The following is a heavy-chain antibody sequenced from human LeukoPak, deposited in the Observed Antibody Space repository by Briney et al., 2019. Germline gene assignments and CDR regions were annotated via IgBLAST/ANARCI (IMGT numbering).Heavy chain of an antibody. D-gene: IGHD6-13*01. CDR2: ITPNSGDT. CDR1: GYTFTGYY. V-gene: IGHV1-2*02. J-gene: IGHJ4*02. Sequence: ASVKVSCKASGYTFTGYYMHWVRQAPGQGLEWVGWITPNSGDTNYAQKFQGRVTMTGDTSISTAYMELSRLRSDDTAVYYCAPTQAYSTHGFAFWGQGTLVTVSS. CDR3: APTQAYSTHGFAF.